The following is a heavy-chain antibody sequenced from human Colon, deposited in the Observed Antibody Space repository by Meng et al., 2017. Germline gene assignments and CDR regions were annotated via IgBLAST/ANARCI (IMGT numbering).Heavy chain of an antibody. J-gene: IGHJ4*02. CDR1: GVSFSTYT. CDR3: AKPAYGYGSGSWDY. V-gene: IGHV3-30*04. CDR2: MSYDGNIK. D-gene: IGHD3-10*01. Sequence: QREVVGSGGGVVQARRSRGLSCVASGVSFSTYTMHCVRQAPGKGLEWVAAMSYDGNIKYFADSVRGRFTISRDNSKNTLYLQMNSLRAEDTAVYYCAKPAYGYGSGSWDYWGQGTLVTVSS.